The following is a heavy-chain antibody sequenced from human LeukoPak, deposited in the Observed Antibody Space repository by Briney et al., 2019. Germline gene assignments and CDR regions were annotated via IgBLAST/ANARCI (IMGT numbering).Heavy chain of an antibody. D-gene: IGHD3-16*01. CDR3: ARKPLLGGYDS. CDR2: ISSSSSYI. J-gene: IGHJ5*01. CDR1: GFTFSSYS. V-gene: IGHV3-21*01. Sequence: GGSLRLSCAASGFTFSSYSMNWVRQAPGKGLEWVSSISSSSSYIYYADSVKGRFTVSRDNAKNSSYLQMNSLRAEDTAVYYCARKPLLGGYDSWGQGALVTVSS.